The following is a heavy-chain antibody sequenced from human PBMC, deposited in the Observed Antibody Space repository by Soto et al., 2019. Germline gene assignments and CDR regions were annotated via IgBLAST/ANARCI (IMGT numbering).Heavy chain of an antibody. CDR3: AKDLGYCSGGSCPFTFDY. Sequence: PGGSLRLSCAASGFTFSSYAMSWVRQAPGKGLEWVSAISGSGGSTYYADSVKGRFTISRDNSKNTLYLQMNSLRAEDTAVYYCAKDLGYCSGGSCPFTFDYWGQGTLVTVSS. CDR2: ISGSGGST. CDR1: GFTFSSYA. D-gene: IGHD2-15*01. V-gene: IGHV3-23*01. J-gene: IGHJ4*02.